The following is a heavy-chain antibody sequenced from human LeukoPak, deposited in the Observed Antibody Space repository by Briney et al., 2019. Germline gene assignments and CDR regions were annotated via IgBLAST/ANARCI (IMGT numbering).Heavy chain of an antibody. Sequence: PGGSLRLSCAASGFTFSRYSMNWVRQAPGKGLEWVAFIRYDGSNKYYADSVKGRFTISRDNSKNTLYLQMNSLRAEDTAVYYCANLYSNYEQRHLDYWGQGTLVTVSS. CDR1: GFTFSRYS. D-gene: IGHD4-11*01. CDR3: ANLYSNYEQRHLDY. J-gene: IGHJ4*02. V-gene: IGHV3-30*02. CDR2: IRYDGSNK.